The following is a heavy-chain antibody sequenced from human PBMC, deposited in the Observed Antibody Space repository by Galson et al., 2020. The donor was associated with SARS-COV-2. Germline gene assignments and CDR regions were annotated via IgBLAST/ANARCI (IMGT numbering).Heavy chain of an antibody. Sequence: SETLSLTCTVSGGSISSGDYYWSWIRQPPGKGLEWIGYIYYSGSTYYNPSLKSRVTISVDTSKNQFSLKLSSVTAADTAVYYCARGGIHDYGGKRGYFDYWGQGTLVTVSS. D-gene: IGHD4-17*01. CDR1: GGSISSGDYY. V-gene: IGHV4-30-4*01. CDR3: ARGGIHDYGGKRGYFDY. J-gene: IGHJ4*02. CDR2: IYYSGST.